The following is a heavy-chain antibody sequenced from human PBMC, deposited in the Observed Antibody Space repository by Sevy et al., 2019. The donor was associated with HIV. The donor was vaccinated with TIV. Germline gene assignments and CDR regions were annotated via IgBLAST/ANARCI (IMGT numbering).Heavy chain of an antibody. Sequence: GESLKISCAASGFTLSNYAMSWVRQAPGKGLEWVSSIRISGGNTYYADSVKGRFTISRDNSKNTLYLQMNSLRAEDTAVYYCAKEWTQLSDWYGELDYWGQGSLVTVSS. CDR1: GFTLSNYA. V-gene: IGHV3-23*01. CDR3: AKEWTQLSDWYGELDY. D-gene: IGHD6-19*01. J-gene: IGHJ4*02. CDR2: IRISGGNT.